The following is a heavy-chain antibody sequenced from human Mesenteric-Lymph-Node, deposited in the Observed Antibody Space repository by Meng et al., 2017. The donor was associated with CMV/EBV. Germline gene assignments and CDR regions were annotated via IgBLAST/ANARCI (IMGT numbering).Heavy chain of an antibody. CDR1: GGSFSGYY. CDR2: INHSGST. J-gene: IGHJ4*02. D-gene: IGHD3-3*01. V-gene: IGHV4-34*01. CDR3: ARGDFWSGDFDY. Sequence: TCAVYGGSFSGYYWSWIRQPPGKGLEWIGEINHSGSTNYNPSLKSRVTISVDTSKNQFSLKLSSVTAADTAVHYCARGDFWSGDFDYWGQGTLVTVSS.